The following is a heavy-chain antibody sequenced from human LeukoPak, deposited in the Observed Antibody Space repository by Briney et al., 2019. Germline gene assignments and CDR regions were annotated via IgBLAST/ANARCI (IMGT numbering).Heavy chain of an antibody. CDR1: GGSISSYY. D-gene: IGHD3-3*01. Sequence: SETLSLTCTVSGGSISSYYWSWTRQPPGKGLEWIGYIYYSGSTNYNPSLKSRVTISVDTSKNQFSLKLSSVTAADTAVYYCARSIPWSGAHQFFDYWGQGTLVTVSS. J-gene: IGHJ4*02. CDR3: ARSIPWSGAHQFFDY. V-gene: IGHV4-59*01. CDR2: IYYSGST.